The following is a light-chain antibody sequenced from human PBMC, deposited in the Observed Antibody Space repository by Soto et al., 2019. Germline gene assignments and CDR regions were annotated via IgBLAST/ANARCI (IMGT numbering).Light chain of an antibody. CDR1: QGISSY. J-gene: IGKJ5*01. Sequence: AIRMTQSPSSFSASTGDRVTITCRASQGISSYLAWYQQKPGKAPKLLIYAASTLQSWVPSRFSGSGSGTDFTLTISCLQSEDFATYYCQQYYSYPPITFGQGTRLEIK. CDR3: QQYYSYPPIT. CDR2: AAS. V-gene: IGKV1-8*01.